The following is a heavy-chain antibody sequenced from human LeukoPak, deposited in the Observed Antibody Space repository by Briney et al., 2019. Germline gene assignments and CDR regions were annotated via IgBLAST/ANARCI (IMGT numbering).Heavy chain of an antibody. CDR1: GYSISSGYY. Sequence: SETLSLTCTVSGYSISSGYYWGWIRQPPGKGLEWIGEINHSGSTNYSPSLKSRVTISVDTSKNQFSLKLSSVTAADTAVYYCARGWRFGESKFDYWGQGTLVTVSS. CDR3: ARGWRFGESKFDY. D-gene: IGHD3-10*01. J-gene: IGHJ4*02. CDR2: INHSGST. V-gene: IGHV4-38-2*02.